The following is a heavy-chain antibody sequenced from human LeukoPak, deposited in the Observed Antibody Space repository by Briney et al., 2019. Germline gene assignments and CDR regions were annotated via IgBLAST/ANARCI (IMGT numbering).Heavy chain of an antibody. V-gene: IGHV3-33*01. D-gene: IGHD3-22*01. J-gene: IGHJ4*02. CDR2: IWYDGSNK. CDR1: GFTFSSYG. Sequence: PGRSLRLSCAASGFTFSSYGMHWVRQAPGKGLEWVAAIWYDGSNKYYADSVKGRFTISRDNSKNTLYLQMNSLRAEDTAVYYCARGAYYYDSSGYYLVPTDFDYWGQGTLVTVSS. CDR3: ARGAYYYDSSGYYLVPTDFDY.